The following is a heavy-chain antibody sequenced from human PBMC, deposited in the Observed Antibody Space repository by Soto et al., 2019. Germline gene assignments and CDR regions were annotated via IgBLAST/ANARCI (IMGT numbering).Heavy chain of an antibody. CDR3: AKPTGSAHIPDY. CDR2: IGGGGRST. CDR1: GFTFSNYA. V-gene: IGHV3-23*01. D-gene: IGHD1-26*01. Sequence: EVQLLESGGGLVQPGGSLRLSCAASGFTFSNYAMSWVRQTPGKGLEWVSAIGGGGRSTYYADSVKGRFTISRDNSKNTLFLQMNSLRAEDTAIYYCAKPTGSAHIPDYCGQGTLVTVSS. J-gene: IGHJ4*02.